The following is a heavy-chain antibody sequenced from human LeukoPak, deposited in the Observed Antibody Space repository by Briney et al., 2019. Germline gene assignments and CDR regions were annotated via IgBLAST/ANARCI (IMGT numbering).Heavy chain of an antibody. V-gene: IGHV3-21*01. CDR2: ISSSSSYI. Sequence: PGGSLRLSCAASGFTFSNYTMHWVRQAPGKGLEWVSSISSSSSYIYYADSVKGRFTISRDNAKNSLYLQMNSLRAEDTAVYYCARDSGSSKYYFDYWGQGTLVTVSS. CDR3: ARDSGSSKYYFDY. J-gene: IGHJ4*02. CDR1: GFTFSNYT. D-gene: IGHD1-26*01.